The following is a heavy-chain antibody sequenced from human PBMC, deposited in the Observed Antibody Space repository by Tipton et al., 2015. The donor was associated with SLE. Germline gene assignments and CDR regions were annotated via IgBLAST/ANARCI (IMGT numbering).Heavy chain of an antibody. J-gene: IGHJ4*02. Sequence: TLSLTCTVSGGSISSSSYYWGWIRQPPGKGLEWIGSIYYSGSTYYNPSLKSRVTISVDTSKNQFSLKLSSVTAADTAVYYCARAGYCSSGSCQGEFDYWGQGTLGTVSS. V-gene: IGHV4-39*07. D-gene: IGHD2-15*01. CDR1: GGSISSSSYY. CDR2: IYYSGST. CDR3: ARAGYCSSGSCQGEFDY.